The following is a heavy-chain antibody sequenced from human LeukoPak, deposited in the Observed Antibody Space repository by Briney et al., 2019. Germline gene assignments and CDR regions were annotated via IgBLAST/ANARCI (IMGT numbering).Heavy chain of an antibody. D-gene: IGHD2-15*01. CDR1: GFTFDDYA. CDR3: AKCRVVLAVLDAFDI. V-gene: IGHV3-9*01. CDR2: ISWNSDTL. Sequence: GGSLRLSCAASGFTFDDYAMYWVRQAPGKGLEWASGISWNSDTLDYADSVKGRFTISRDNAKSSLYLQMNSLRAEDTALYYCAKCRVVLAVLDAFDIWGQGTLVTVSS. J-gene: IGHJ3*02.